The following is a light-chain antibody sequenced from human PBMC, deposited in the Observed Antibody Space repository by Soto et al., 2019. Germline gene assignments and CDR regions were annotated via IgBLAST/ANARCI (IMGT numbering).Light chain of an antibody. CDR2: GAS. J-gene: IGKJ4*01. V-gene: IGKV3-15*01. CDR1: QRVSSS. Sequence: EIVMTQSPATVTVSPGERATLSCRAIQRVSSSLAWYRQKPGQAHRLLSYGASTRATGIPARFSVSGSGTEFNLTISSLQSEDFAVYYCQQYSNWPLTFGGGTKAEIK. CDR3: QQYSNWPLT.